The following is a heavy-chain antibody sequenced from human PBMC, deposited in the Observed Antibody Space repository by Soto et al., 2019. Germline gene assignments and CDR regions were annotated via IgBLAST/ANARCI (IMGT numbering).Heavy chain of an antibody. CDR2: INPGNGNT. D-gene: IGHD4-17*01. CDR3: ARGASSVTTFYFDL. CDR1: GYTFTSYA. Sequence: QVQVVQSGAEVKKPGASVKVSCKASGYTFTSYAMHWVRQAPGQSLQWMGWINPGNGNTRYSQKFQGRVTITRETAASTAYMELGSLRSEVTAVYYSARGASSVTTFYFDLWGRGTLVTVSS. V-gene: IGHV1-3*01. J-gene: IGHJ2*01.